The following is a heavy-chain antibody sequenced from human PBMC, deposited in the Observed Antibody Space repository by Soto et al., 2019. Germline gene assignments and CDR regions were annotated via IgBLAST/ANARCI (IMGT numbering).Heavy chain of an antibody. Sequence: SETRSLTCTVSGGSISSSSYYWGWIRQPPGKGLEWIGSIYYSGSTYYNPSLKSRVTISVDTSKNQFSLKLSSVTAADTAVYYCARLTVTIGYYYYYMDVWGKGTTVTVS. J-gene: IGHJ6*03. CDR2: IYYSGST. D-gene: IGHD4-4*01. CDR1: GGSISSSSYY. V-gene: IGHV4-39*01. CDR3: ARLTVTIGYYYYYMDV.